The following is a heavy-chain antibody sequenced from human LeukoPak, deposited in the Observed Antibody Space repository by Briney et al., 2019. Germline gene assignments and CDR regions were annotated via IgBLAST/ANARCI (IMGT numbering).Heavy chain of an antibody. CDR3: ARGDGNYDFWSGYYKGFDY. V-gene: IGHV3-7*01. CDR2: IKQDGSEK. CDR1: GFTFSSYW. Sequence: GGSLRLSCAASGFTFSSYWMSWVRQAPGKGLEWVANIKQDGSEKYYVDSVKGRFTISRDNAKNSLYLQMHSLRAEDTAVYYCARGDGNYDFWSGYYKGFDYWGQGTLVTVSS. J-gene: IGHJ4*02. D-gene: IGHD3-3*01.